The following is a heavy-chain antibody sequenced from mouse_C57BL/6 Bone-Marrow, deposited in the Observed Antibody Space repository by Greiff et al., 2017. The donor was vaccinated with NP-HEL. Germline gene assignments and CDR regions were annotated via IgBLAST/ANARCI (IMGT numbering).Heavy chain of an antibody. Sequence: VQLQQSVAELVRPGASVKLSCTASGFNIKNNYMHWVKQRPEQGLEWIGRLDPANGNTKYAPKFQGKATITADTSSNTAYLQLSSLTSENTAIYYCARDDYDVWAMDYWGQGTSVTVSS. D-gene: IGHD2-4*01. CDR1: GFNIKNNY. J-gene: IGHJ4*01. V-gene: IGHV14-3*01. CDR2: LDPANGNT. CDR3: ARDDYDVWAMDY.